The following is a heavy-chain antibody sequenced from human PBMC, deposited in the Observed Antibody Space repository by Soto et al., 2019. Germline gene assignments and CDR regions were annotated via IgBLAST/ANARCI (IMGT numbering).Heavy chain of an antibody. D-gene: IGHD7-27*01. CDR2: ISWNSGSI. V-gene: IGHV3-9*01. CDR1: GFTFDDYA. CDR3: TKSLSNPYYYYYYYMDV. J-gene: IGHJ6*03. Sequence: GGSLRLSCAASGFTFDDYAMHWVRQAPGKGLEWVSGISWNSGSIGYADSVKGRFTISRDNAKNSLYLQMNSLRAEDTALYYCTKSLSNPYYYYYYYMDVWGKGTTVTVSS.